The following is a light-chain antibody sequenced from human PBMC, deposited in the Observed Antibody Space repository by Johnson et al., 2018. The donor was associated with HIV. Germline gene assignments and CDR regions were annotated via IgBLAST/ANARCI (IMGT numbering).Light chain of an antibody. CDR2: ENN. V-gene: IGLV1-51*02. J-gene: IGLJ1*01. Sequence: QSVLTQPPSVSAAPGQKVTISCSGSSSNIGNNYVSWYQQLPGTAPKLLIYENNKRPSGIPDRFSGSKSGTSATLGITGLQTGDEADYYCGKWDSSLSRYVFDTGTKVTVL. CDR3: GKWDSSLSRYV. CDR1: SSNIGNNY.